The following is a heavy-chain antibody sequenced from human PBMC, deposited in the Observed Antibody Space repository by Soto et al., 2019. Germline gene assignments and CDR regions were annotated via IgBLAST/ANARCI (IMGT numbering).Heavy chain of an antibody. V-gene: IGHV2-5*02. J-gene: IGHJ4*02. D-gene: IGHD3-3*01. Sequence: QITLNESGPTVVKPAETLTLTCTFSGFSLTTSGVGVGLIRQSPGKAPEWLALIYWDDDKRYSASLKSRLTITKDTSKNQVVLTMASVDPADTATYYCAHRILRTVFGLVTTTAIYFDFWGQGTPVVVSS. CDR2: IYWDDDK. CDR3: AHRILRTVFGLVTTTAIYFDF. CDR1: GFSLTTSGVG.